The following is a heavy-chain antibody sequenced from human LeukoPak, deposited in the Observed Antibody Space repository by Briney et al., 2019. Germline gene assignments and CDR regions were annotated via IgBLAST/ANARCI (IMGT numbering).Heavy chain of an antibody. D-gene: IGHD3-10*01. CDR2: IYWNGGRT. Sequence: PGGSLRLSCAASGFIFDDYGMTWVRQAPGKGLERVSGIYWNGGRTGYADSVKGRFTISRDNAKNSLYLQVNSLRAEDTALYYCARAQTMLRGFYDAFDIWGQGTMVTVSS. J-gene: IGHJ3*02. CDR3: ARAQTMLRGFYDAFDI. V-gene: IGHV3-20*04. CDR1: GFIFDDYG.